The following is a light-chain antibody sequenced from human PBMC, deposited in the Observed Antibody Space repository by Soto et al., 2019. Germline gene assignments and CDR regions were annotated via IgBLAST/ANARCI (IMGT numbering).Light chain of an antibody. Sequence: QSVLTQPPSASGTPGQRVTISCSGSSSNIESNTVTWYQQLPGTAPKLVIYSNYDRPSGVPDRFSGSTSGTSASLVIRGLQSEDEADYYCTATDDRLTGPVFGGGTKVTVL. CDR1: SSNIESNT. CDR2: SNY. J-gene: IGLJ2*01. V-gene: IGLV1-44*01. CDR3: TATDDRLTGPV.